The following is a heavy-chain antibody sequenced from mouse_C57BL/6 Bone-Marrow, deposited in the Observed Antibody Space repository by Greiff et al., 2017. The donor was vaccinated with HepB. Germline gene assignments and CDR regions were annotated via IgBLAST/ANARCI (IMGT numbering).Heavy chain of an antibody. CDR2: IRNKANGYTT. D-gene: IGHD1-1*01. V-gene: IGHV7-3*01. J-gene: IGHJ4*01. CDR1: GFTFTDYY. Sequence: EVQRVESGGGLVQPGGSLSLSCAASGFTFTDYYMSWVRQPPGKALEWLGFIRNKANGYTTEYSASVKGRFTISRDNSQSILYLQMNALRAEDSATYYCARFPHYYGSSRYAMDYWGQGTSVTVSS. CDR3: ARFPHYYGSSRYAMDY.